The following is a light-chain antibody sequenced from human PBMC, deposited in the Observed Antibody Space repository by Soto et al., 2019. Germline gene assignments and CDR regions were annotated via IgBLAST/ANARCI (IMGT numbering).Light chain of an antibody. CDR1: ESLVSSPGXX. CDR2: TXS. CDR3: MQGTHWTWT. Sequence: DVVMTKSPFSLPVTPXQPAFISFISSESLVSSPGXXFTXXQQXXGXPPSXXXDTXSNRDSGGPDRFSGSGSGTDFTLQISRVEAEDFGVYYCMQGTHWTWTFGQGTKVDI. J-gene: IGKJ1*01. V-gene: IGKV2-30*01.